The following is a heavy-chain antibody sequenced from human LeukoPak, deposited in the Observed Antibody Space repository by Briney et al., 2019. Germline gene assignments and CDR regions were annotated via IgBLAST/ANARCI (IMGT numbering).Heavy chain of an antibody. CDR2: ISSSSSNT. J-gene: IGHJ4*02. CDR3: LTSTRSHRFDY. CDR1: GFTFSSYN. Sequence: PGGSLRLSCAASGFTFSSYNMIWVRQAPGKGPEWVSAISSSSSNTYYADSVKGRFTISRDNARNSLYLQMNSLRAEDTAVYYCLTSTRSHRFDYWGQGTLVTVSS. V-gene: IGHV3-21*01. D-gene: IGHD2-15*01.